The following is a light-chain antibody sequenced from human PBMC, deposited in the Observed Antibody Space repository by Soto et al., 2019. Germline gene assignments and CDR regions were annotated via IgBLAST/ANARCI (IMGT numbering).Light chain of an antibody. CDR1: QSISSW. J-gene: IGKJ1*01. V-gene: IGKV1-5*01. CDR2: DAS. CDR3: QQYNSYFRT. Sequence: DIQMTRTPSALAVSVGVSVTIGSCASQSISSWLVWYQQKPGKAPKLLIYDASSLESGVPSRFSGSGSGTEFTLTISSLQPDDFASYYCQQYNSYFRTFGQGTKVDI.